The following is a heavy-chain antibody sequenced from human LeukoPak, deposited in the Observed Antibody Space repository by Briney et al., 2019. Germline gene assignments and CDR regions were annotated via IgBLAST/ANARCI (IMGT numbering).Heavy chain of an antibody. Sequence: PSETLSLTCAVYGGSFSGYYWSWIRQPPGKGLEWIGEINHSGSTNYNPSLKSRVTISVDTSKNQFSLKLSSVTAADTAVYYCARKLQRWLAYDAFDIWGQGTMVTVSS. J-gene: IGHJ3*02. CDR3: ARKLQRWLAYDAFDI. CDR1: GGSFSGYY. D-gene: IGHD6-19*01. V-gene: IGHV4-34*01. CDR2: INHSGST.